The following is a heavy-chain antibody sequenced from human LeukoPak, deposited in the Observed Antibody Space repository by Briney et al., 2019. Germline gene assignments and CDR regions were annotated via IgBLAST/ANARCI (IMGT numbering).Heavy chain of an antibody. D-gene: IGHD5-18*01. CDR2: INHSGST. CDR1: GGSFSGYY. Sequence: SETLSLTCAVYGGSFSGYYWSWIRQPPGKGLEWIGEINHSGSTNYNPSLKSRVTISVDTSKNQFSLKLSSVTAEDTAVYYCARERGYSYGYSDYWGQGTLVTVSS. V-gene: IGHV4-34*01. J-gene: IGHJ4*02. CDR3: ARERGYSYGYSDY.